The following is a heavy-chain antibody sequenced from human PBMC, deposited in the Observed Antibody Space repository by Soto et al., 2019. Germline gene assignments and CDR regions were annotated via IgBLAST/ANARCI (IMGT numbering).Heavy chain of an antibody. D-gene: IGHD4-4*01. CDR3: ARALSWGGYSNYRRFDP. CDR2: IIPIFGTA. J-gene: IGHJ5*02. Sequence: SVKVSCKASGGTFSSYAISWVRQAPGQGLEWMGGIIPIFGTANYAQKFQGRVTITADESTSTAYMELSSLRSEDTAVYYCARALSWGGYSNYRRFDPWGQGALVTVSS. V-gene: IGHV1-69*13. CDR1: GGTFSSYA.